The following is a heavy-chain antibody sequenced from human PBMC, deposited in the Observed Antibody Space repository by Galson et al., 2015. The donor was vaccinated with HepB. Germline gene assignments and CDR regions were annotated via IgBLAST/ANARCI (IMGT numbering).Heavy chain of an antibody. CDR3: AKEGVGTMIVVGGWVDY. V-gene: IGHV3-23*01. J-gene: IGHJ4*02. CDR1: GFTFSSYA. D-gene: IGHD3-22*01. Sequence: SLRLSCAASGFTFSSYAMSWVRQAPGKGLEWVSAISGSGGSTYYADSVKGRFTIPRDNSKNTLYLQMNSLRAEDTAVYYCAKEGVGTMIVVGGWVDYWGQGTLVTVSS. CDR2: ISGSGGST.